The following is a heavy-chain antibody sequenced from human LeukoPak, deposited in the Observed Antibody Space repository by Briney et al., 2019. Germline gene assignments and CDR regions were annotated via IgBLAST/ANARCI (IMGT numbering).Heavy chain of an antibody. Sequence: GGSLRLSCAASGFTFSSYGMHRVRQAPGKGLEWVAFIRYDGSNKYYADSVKGRFTISRDNSKNTLYLQMNSLRAEDTAVYYCAKDRLFDKRSYYMDVWGKGTTVTVSS. CDR2: IRYDGSNK. V-gene: IGHV3-30*02. CDR1: GFTFSSYG. D-gene: IGHD3-3*01. J-gene: IGHJ6*03. CDR3: AKDRLFDKRSYYMDV.